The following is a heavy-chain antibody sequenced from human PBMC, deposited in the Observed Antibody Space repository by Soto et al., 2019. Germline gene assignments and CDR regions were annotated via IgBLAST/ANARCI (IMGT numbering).Heavy chain of an antibody. J-gene: IGHJ4*02. D-gene: IGHD6-19*01. Sequence: VQLVESGGGVVQPGRSLRLSCAASGFTFSDYAMHWVRQAPGKGLEWVAVVSHDGRNTHYADSVKGRFTISRDSSRNTVSMGMTRLRAEDTAVYYCAKGGRQWLVTSDFNCWGQGALVTVSS. CDR3: AKGGRQWLVTSDFNC. CDR2: VSHDGRNT. V-gene: IGHV3-30*18. CDR1: GFTFSDYA.